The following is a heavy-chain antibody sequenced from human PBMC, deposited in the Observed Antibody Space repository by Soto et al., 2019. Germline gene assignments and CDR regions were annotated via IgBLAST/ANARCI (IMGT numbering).Heavy chain of an antibody. CDR3: ARGGGDYGDFFDY. CDR1: GFTFMSYG. Sequence: QVQLVESGGGVVQPGKSLRLSCAASGFTFMSYGMHWARQAPGKGLEWVAIISHDGSRKYYAESVKGRFTISSDNSKKTLYVQMNSLRAEDTAVYYCARGGGDYGDFFDYWGHGTLVTVSS. D-gene: IGHD4-17*01. CDR2: ISHDGSRK. J-gene: IGHJ4*01. V-gene: IGHV3-33*05.